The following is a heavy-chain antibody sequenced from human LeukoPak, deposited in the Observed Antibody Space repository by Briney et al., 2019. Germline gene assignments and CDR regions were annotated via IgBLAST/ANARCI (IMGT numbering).Heavy chain of an antibody. CDR2: INWNGGST. CDR3: AREFHYYYYMDV. J-gene: IGHJ6*03. V-gene: IGHV3-20*04. Sequence: GGSLRLSCAASGFTFDDYGMSWVRQAPGKGLEWVSGINWNGGSTGYADPAKGRFTISRDNAKNSLYLQMNCLRAEDTALYYCAREFHYYYYMDVWGKGTTVTVSS. CDR1: GFTFDDYG.